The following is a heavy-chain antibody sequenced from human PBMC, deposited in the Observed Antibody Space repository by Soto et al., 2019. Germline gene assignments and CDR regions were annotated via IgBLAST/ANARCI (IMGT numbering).Heavy chain of an antibody. J-gene: IGHJ6*02. Sequence: SETGSLTCSVYGWSCGVYYWSWLRQHPGKGLGWIGEINHSGSTNYNPSLKSRVTISVDTSKNQFSLKLSSVTAADTAVYYCARGKEITIFGVVIIPYGMDVWGQGTTVTVSS. CDR1: GWSCGVYY. V-gene: IGHV4-34*01. D-gene: IGHD3-3*01. CDR2: INHSGST. CDR3: ARGKEITIFGVVIIPYGMDV.